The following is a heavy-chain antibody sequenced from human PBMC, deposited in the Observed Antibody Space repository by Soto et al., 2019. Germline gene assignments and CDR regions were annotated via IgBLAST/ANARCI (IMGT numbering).Heavy chain of an antibody. CDR3: AREDCSGGSCNPHWFDP. Sequence: SVKVSCKASGGTFSSYAISWVRQAPGQGLEWMGGIIPIFGTANYAQKFQGRVTITADESTSTAYMELSSLRSEDTAVYYCAREDCSGGSCNPHWFDPWGQGTLVTVSS. CDR1: GGTFSSYA. V-gene: IGHV1-69*13. D-gene: IGHD2-15*01. CDR2: IIPIFGTA. J-gene: IGHJ5*02.